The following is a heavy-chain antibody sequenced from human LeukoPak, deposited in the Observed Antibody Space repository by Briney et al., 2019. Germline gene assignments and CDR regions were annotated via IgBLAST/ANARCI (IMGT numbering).Heavy chain of an antibody. J-gene: IGHJ4*02. Sequence: PSETLSLTCTVSGGSLSNNNYYWAWIRQPPGKGLKCIGSIYYSGSPYYNPSLKSRVTISVDTSKNQFSLRLSSVTAADTAVYYCATWRTAKTGFDYWGQGTLVTVSS. CDR2: IYYSGSP. CDR1: GGSLSNNNYY. CDR3: ATWRTAKTGFDY. V-gene: IGHV4-39*01. D-gene: IGHD1-1*01.